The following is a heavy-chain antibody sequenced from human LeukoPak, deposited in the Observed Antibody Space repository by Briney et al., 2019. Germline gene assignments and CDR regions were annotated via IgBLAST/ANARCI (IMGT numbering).Heavy chain of an antibody. J-gene: IGHJ4*02. D-gene: IGHD7-27*01. V-gene: IGHV4-39*07. CDR3: AREVNWGYDF. Sequence: SETLSLTCTVSGGSITISNSYWAWIRQPPGKGLEWIGRIYISGTTKYNPLLKSRVTMSLDTSKNQFYLKLSSVTAADTAVYYCAREVNWGYDFWGQGTLVTVSS. CDR1: GGSITISNSY. CDR2: IYISGTT.